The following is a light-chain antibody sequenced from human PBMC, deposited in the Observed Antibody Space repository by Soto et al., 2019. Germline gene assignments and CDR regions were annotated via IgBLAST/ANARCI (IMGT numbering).Light chain of an antibody. J-gene: IGKJ1*01. CDR3: QQYGSSGT. Sequence: EIVLTQSPGTLSLSPGERATLSFMASQSVSSSYLAWYQQKPGQAPRLLIYGASSRATGIPDRFSGSGSGTDFTLTISRLEPEDFAVYYCQQYGSSGTFAQRTKVAIK. CDR2: GAS. V-gene: IGKV3-20*01. CDR1: QSVSSSY.